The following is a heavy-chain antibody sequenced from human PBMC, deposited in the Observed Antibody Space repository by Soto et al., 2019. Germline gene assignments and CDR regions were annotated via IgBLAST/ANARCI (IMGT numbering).Heavy chain of an antibody. Sequence: EVQLVESGGGLVQPGGSLKLSCAASGFTFSGSAMHWVRQASGKGLEWVGRIRSKANSYATAYAASVKGRFTISRDDSKNTAYLQMNSLKTEDTGVYYCTGSTVTTNYWGQGTLVTVSS. CDR3: TGSTVTTNY. D-gene: IGHD4-17*01. J-gene: IGHJ4*02. CDR2: IRSKANSYAT. CDR1: GFTFSGSA. V-gene: IGHV3-73*01.